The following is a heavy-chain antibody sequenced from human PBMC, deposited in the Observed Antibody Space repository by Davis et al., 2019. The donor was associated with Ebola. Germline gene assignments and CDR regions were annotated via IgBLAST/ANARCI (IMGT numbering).Heavy chain of an antibody. J-gene: IGHJ6*03. CDR1: GFTFSSYA. V-gene: IGHV3-23*01. CDR3: AKVISYYDFGYMDV. Sequence: PGGSLRLSCAASGFTFSSYAMSWVRQAPGKGLEWVSAISGSGGSTYYADSVKGRFTISRDNSKNTLYLQMNSLRAEDTAVYYCAKVISYYDFGYMDVWGKGTTVTVSS. D-gene: IGHD3-3*01. CDR2: ISGSGGST.